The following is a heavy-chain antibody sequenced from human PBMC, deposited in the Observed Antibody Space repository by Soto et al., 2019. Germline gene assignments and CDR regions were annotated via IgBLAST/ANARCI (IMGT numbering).Heavy chain of an antibody. Sequence: LRLSCAASGLTSTIYALNWVRQAPGKGLEWVSSISGPGGSAYYAESVKGRFTISRDKSKNTVYLQMNSLRVEDTAVYYCAKCSEGTTKSAFDFWGHGTMVTVSS. CDR3: AKCSEGTTKSAFDF. CDR2: ISGPGGSA. V-gene: IGHV3-23*01. J-gene: IGHJ3*01. CDR1: GLTSTIYA. D-gene: IGHD1-7*01.